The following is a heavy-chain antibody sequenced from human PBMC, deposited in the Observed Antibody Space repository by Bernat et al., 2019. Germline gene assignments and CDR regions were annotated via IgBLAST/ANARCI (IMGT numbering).Heavy chain of an antibody. CDR1: GFTVSSNY. V-gene: IGHV3-53*02. CDR2: IYSGGST. J-gene: IGHJ6*02. D-gene: IGHD2-2*01. CDR3: ARTYHAGYGMDV. Sequence: EVQLVETGGGLIQPGGSLRLSCAASGFTVSSNYMRWVRQAPGKGVEWVSVIYSGGSTYYADSVRGRFTISRDNYKNTLHLQMKSLRAEETAVYYCARTYHAGYGMDVWGQGTTVTVSS.